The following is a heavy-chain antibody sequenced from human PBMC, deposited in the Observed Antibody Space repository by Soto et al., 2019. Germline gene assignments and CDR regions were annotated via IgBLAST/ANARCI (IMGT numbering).Heavy chain of an antibody. Sequence: ASVKVSCKASGYTFTSYGISWVRQAPGQGLEWRGWISAYNGNTNYAQKLQGRVTMTTDTSTSTAYMELRSLRSDDTAVSYCARGGDFWSGYFYGMDVWGQGTTVTVSS. J-gene: IGHJ6*02. CDR1: GYTFTSYG. D-gene: IGHD3-3*01. CDR2: ISAYNGNT. CDR3: ARGGDFWSGYFYGMDV. V-gene: IGHV1-18*04.